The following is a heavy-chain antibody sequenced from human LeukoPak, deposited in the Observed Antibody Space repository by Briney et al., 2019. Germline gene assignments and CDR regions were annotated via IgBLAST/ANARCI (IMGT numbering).Heavy chain of an antibody. J-gene: IGHJ4*02. CDR3: ARGYCSGGSCSFDY. CDR1: GGSISRYY. D-gene: IGHD2-15*01. CDR2: IYHSGST. Sequence: SETLSLTCTVSGGSISRYYWSWIRQPPGKGLEWIGYIYHSGSTYYNPSLKSRVTISVDRSKNQFSLKLSSVTAADTAVYYCARGYCSGGSCSFDYWGQGTLVTVSS. V-gene: IGHV4-30-2*01.